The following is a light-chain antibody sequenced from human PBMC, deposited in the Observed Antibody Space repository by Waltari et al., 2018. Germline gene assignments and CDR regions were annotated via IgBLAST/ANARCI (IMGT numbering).Light chain of an antibody. CDR2: EDT. V-gene: IGLV3-10*01. CDR1: ELPRKY. CDR3: YSSDSTGLRV. J-gene: IGLJ1*01. Sequence: SYELTQTPSVSVSPGQPARITCSGHELPRKYAYWFQQKSGQAPRLVIYEDTKRPYGIPERFSGSSSGTVATLTITGAQVDDEADYYCYSSDSTGLRVFGGGTTVVVL.